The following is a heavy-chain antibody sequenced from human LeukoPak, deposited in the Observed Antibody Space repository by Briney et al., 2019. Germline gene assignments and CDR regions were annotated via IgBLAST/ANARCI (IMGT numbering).Heavy chain of an antibody. J-gene: IGHJ5*02. CDR1: GFTFSDYG. Sequence: GGSLRLSCAASGFTFSDYGIHWVRLAPGKGLEWVGVTSSDGSNKFYADSVKARFTVSRDNSKNTLYLQMNSLRAEDTAVYYCARDNDPDYSSSPGWFDLWGQGTLVTVSS. D-gene: IGHD3-22*01. CDR2: TSSDGSNK. V-gene: IGHV3-30*06. CDR3: ARDNDPDYSSSPGWFDL.